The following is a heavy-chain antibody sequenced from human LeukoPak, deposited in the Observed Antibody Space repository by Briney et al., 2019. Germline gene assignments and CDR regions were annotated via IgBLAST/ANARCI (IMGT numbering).Heavy chain of an antibody. CDR2: IYYSGST. D-gene: IGHD2-21*02. V-gene: IGHV4-31*03. CDR3: ARGLLFSWFDP. J-gene: IGHJ5*02. CDR1: GGSISSGGYY. Sequence: SETLSLTCTVSGGSISSGGYYWSWIRQHPGKGLEWIGYIYYSGSTYYNPSLKSRVTISVDTSKNQFSLKLSSVTAADTAVYYCARGLLFSWFDPWAREPWSPSPQ.